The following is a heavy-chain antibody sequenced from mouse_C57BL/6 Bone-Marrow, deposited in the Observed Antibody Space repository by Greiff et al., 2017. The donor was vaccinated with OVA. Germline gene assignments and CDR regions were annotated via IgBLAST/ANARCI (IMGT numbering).Heavy chain of an antibody. D-gene: IGHD2-2*01. CDR2: IHPNSGST. Sequence: VQLQQSGAELVKPGASVKLSCKASGYTFTSYWMHWVKQRPGQGLEWIGMIHPNSGSTNYNEKFKSKATLTVDKSSSTAYMQLSSLTSEDSAVYYCASWFPAWFAYWGQGTLVTVSA. J-gene: IGHJ3*01. CDR3: ASWFPAWFAY. CDR1: GYTFTSYW. V-gene: IGHV1-64*01.